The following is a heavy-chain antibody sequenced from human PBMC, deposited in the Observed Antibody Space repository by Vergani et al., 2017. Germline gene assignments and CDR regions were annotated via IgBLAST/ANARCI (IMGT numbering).Heavy chain of an antibody. V-gene: IGHV3-21*04. J-gene: IGHJ4*02. Sequence: EVQLVESGGGLVKPGGSLRLSCAASGFTFSSYNMNGVRQAPGMGLEWVTSISSSGSYIYYADSVKGRFTISRDNAKNSLYLQMNSLRAEDTAVYYCAKEQYSSGWVYWGQGTLVTVSS. CDR3: AKEQYSSGWVY. D-gene: IGHD6-19*01. CDR2: ISSSGSYI. CDR1: GFTFSSYN.